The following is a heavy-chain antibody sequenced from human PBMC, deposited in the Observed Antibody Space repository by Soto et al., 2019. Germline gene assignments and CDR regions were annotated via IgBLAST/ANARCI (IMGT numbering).Heavy chain of an antibody. D-gene: IGHD3-9*01. CDR2: ISYDGSNK. CDR3: AREKKRYFDWLPHYYYYGMDV. V-gene: IGHV3-30-3*01. Sequence: GGSLRLSCAASGFTFSSYAMHWVRQAPGKGLEWVAVISYDGSNKYYADSVKGRFTISRDNSKNTLYLQMNSLRAEDTAVYYCAREKKRYFDWLPHYYYYGMDVWGQGTTVTVSS. J-gene: IGHJ6*02. CDR1: GFTFSSYA.